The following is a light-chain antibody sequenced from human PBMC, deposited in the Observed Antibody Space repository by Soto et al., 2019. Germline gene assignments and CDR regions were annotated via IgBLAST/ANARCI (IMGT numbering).Light chain of an antibody. CDR3: QQFSSYPLT. J-gene: IGKJ4*01. CDR1: QTVRNNY. V-gene: IGKV3-20*01. Sequence: EFVLTQSPGTLSLSPGXRATLSCRASQTVRNNYLAWYQQKPGQAPKLLIHDASSRATGIPDRFSGGGSGTDFILTFSRLEPEDFAVYYCQQFSSYPLTFGGGTKVDIK. CDR2: DAS.